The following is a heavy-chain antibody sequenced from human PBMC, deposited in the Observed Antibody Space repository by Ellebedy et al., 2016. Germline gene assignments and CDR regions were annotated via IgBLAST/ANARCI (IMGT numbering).Heavy chain of an antibody. CDR2: ISSGGDST. CDR3: ARDIRLGGCGGGSCYPF. Sequence: GGSLRLXXAVSGFIFRNYAMNWVRQAPGEGLEWVSGISSGGDSTYYADSVKGRFTISRDNSKNTLYLQLNSLRVEDTAMYYCARDIRLGGCGGGSCYPFWGQGTLATVSS. V-gene: IGHV3-23*01. J-gene: IGHJ4*02. D-gene: IGHD2-15*01. CDR1: GFIFRNYA.